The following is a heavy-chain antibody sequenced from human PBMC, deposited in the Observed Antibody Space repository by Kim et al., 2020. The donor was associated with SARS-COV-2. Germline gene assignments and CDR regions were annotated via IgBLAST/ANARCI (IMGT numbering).Heavy chain of an antibody. V-gene: IGHV4-30-4*01. D-gene: IGHD1-1*01. CDR1: GGSIARGDDY. J-gene: IGHJ2*01. CDR2: ISSIGTT. Sequence: SETLSLTCTVSGGSIARGDDYWSWIRQSPGGGLEWIGFISSIGTTYYNPSLKSRVTISVDTSNNVFSLRLTSVTAADTAMYFCARDPTVEPQGGYFDLWGRGTLVTVSS. CDR3: ARDPTVEPQGGYFDL.